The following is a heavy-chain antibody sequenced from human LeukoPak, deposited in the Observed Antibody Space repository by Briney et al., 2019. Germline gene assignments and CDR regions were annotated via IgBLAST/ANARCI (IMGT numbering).Heavy chain of an antibody. D-gene: IGHD6-19*01. J-gene: IGHJ4*02. CDR2: IKQDGSDR. Sequence: GGSLRLSCAASGFTFRNYWMSWVHQAPGTGLEWVANIKQDGSDRNYVTSVSGRFTISRDNAESSLYLQMNSLRVEDTAVYYCVRNLAVAGTCFDSWGQGTLVTVSS. CDR1: GFTFRNYW. V-gene: IGHV3-7*03. CDR3: VRNLAVAGTCFDS.